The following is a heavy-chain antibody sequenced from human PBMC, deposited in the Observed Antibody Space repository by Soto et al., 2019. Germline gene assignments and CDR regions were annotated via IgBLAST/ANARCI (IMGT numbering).Heavy chain of an antibody. CDR3: VCFECGRTAVVTAMEANGY. J-gene: IGHJ4*02. D-gene: IGHD2-21*02. CDR2: VNSDESST. CDR1: GFTFSNYW. Sequence: PVGSLRLSCAASGFTFSNYWMHWVRQGPGKGLVWVSRVNSDESSTSYADSVKGRFTISRDNAKNTLYLQMSSLRFEDTALYYCVCFECGRTAVVTAMEANGYWGQGTLVTVS. V-gene: IGHV3-74*01.